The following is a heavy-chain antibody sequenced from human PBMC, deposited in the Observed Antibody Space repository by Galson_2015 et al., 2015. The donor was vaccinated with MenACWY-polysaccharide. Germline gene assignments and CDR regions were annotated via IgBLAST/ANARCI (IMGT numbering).Heavy chain of an antibody. CDR3: ARLVWPGTHSSDYYSGMAA. Sequence: SVKVSCKASGYNFNTFAITWVRQAPGQGLEWMGWIGGYNGNTNYAHQLQGRVIMTTDTSTSTAYMELRGLRSDDTAVYYCARLVWPGTHSSDYYSGMAAWGQGTTVTVSS. D-gene: IGHD3-3*02. V-gene: IGHV1-18*01. J-gene: IGHJ6*02. CDR2: IGGYNGNT. CDR1: GYNFNTFA.